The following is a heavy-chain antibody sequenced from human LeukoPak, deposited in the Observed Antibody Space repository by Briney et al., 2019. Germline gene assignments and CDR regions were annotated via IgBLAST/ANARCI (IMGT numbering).Heavy chain of an antibody. CDR3: ARPGYCSGGSCYSNFDY. CDR2: IYPGDSDT. CDR1: WYSFTSYW. D-gene: IGHD2-15*01. Sequence: GESLKISCKGSWYSFTSYWIGWVRQMPGEGLEWMGIIYPGDSDTRYSPSFQGQVTISADKSISTAYLQWSSLKASDTAMYYCARPGYCSGGSCYSNFDYWGQGTLVTVSS. J-gene: IGHJ4*02. V-gene: IGHV5-51*01.